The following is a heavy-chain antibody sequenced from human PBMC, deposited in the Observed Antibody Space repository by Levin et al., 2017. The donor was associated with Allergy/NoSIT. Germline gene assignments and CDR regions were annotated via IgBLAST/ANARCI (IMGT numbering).Heavy chain of an antibody. CDR2: ISYDGTNT. J-gene: IGHJ4*02. Sequence: GESLKISCGASGFTFSTYAMHWVRQAPGKGLEWVAFISYDGTNTLYADSVKGRFSVSRDSSKNTLFLHLYSLRPEDTGTYYCARAHFGDYAGYFDYWGQGTLVTVSS. D-gene: IGHD4-17*01. CDR3: ARAHFGDYAGYFDY. V-gene: IGHV3-30-3*01. CDR1: GFTFSTYA.